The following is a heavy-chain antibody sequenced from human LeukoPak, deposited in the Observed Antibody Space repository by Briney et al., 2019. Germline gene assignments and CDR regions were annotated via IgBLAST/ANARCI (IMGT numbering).Heavy chain of an antibody. D-gene: IGHD2/OR15-2a*01. CDR1: GGSFSGYY. V-gene: IGHV4-34*01. CDR3: ARVRPTFYYYGMDV. J-gene: IGHJ6*02. CDR2: INHSGST. Sequence: SETLSLTCAVYGGSFSGYYWSWIRQPPGKGLEWIGEINHSGSTNYNPSLKSRVTISVDTSKNQFSLKLSSVTAADTAVYYCARVRPTFYYYGMDVWGQGTTVTVSS.